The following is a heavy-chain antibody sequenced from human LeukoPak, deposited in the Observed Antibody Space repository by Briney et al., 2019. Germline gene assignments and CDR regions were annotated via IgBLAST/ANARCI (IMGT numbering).Heavy chain of an antibody. V-gene: IGHV4-31*03. CDR2: IYYSGRT. J-gene: IGHJ4*02. D-gene: IGHD3-22*01. CDR3: ARDKHYYDSSGYYVEAFDY. CDR1: GGSISRGGYY. Sequence: PPETLSLTCTLSGGSISRGGYYWSWIRQHPGKGLEWIGYIYYSGRTYYNTSLKSRVTILVDTSKNQFSLKLSSVTAADTAVYYCARDKHYYDSSGYYVEAFDYWGQGTLVTVSS.